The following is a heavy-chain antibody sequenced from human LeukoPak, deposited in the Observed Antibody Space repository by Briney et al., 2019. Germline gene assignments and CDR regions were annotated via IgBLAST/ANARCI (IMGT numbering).Heavy chain of an antibody. V-gene: IGHV4-59*01. J-gene: IGHJ3*02. CDR2: LYNSGST. D-gene: IGHD1-26*01. CDR1: GGSIITYY. Sequence: PSETLSLTCTVSGGSIITYYWNWMRQPPGKGLEWIGYLYNSGSTNYNPSLKSRLTISVDMSKNQLSLKLSSVTAADTAVYYCARGVTSPLDAFDIWGQGTMVTVSS. CDR3: ARGVTSPLDAFDI.